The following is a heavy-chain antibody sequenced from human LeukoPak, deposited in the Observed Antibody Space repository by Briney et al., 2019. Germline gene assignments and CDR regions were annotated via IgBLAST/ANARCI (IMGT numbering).Heavy chain of an antibody. J-gene: IGHJ4*02. CDR2: ISAYNGNT. CDR3: ARVTALGYCSSTSCYQLFDY. D-gene: IGHD2-2*01. V-gene: IGHV1-18*01. CDR1: GGTFSSYG. Sequence: ASVKVSCKASGGTFSSYGISWVRQAPGQGLEWMGWISAYNGNTNYAQKLQGRVTMTTDTSTSTAYMELRSLRSDDTAVYYCARVTALGYCSSTSCYQLFDYWGQGTLVTVSS.